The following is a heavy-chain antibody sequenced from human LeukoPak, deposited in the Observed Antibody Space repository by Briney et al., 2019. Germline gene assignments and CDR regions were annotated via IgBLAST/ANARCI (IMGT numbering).Heavy chain of an antibody. CDR2: INPSGGST. CDR1: GYTFTGYY. V-gene: IGHV1-46*01. J-gene: IGHJ6*02. CDR3: AREGSGSSSSWYPLDYYYYYGMDV. D-gene: IGHD6-13*01. Sequence: ASVKVSCKASGYTFTGYYMHWVRQAPGQGLEWMGIINPSGGSTSYAQKFQGRVTMTRDTSTSTVYMELSSLRSEDTAVYYCAREGSGSSSSWYPLDYYYYYGMDVWGQGTTVTVSS.